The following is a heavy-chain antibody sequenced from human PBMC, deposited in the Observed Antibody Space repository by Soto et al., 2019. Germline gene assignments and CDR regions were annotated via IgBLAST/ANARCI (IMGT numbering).Heavy chain of an antibody. CDR2: ITTDKGKT. CDR1: GYTFTSYG. J-gene: IGHJ4*02. CDR3: ETRSPAFDY. Sequence: QVQLVQSGPEVKKPGASVKVSCKTSGYTFTSYGISWVRQAPGQGLEWMGWITTDKGKTTYAQKFQGRVTMTTDTSTSTAYMELRSLRSDDTAMYYCETRSPAFDYWGQGTLVTVSS. V-gene: IGHV1-18*01.